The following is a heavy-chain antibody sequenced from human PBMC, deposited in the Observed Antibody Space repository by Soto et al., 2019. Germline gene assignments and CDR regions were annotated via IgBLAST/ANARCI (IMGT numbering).Heavy chain of an antibody. J-gene: IGHJ5*02. CDR2: ISYDGSNK. V-gene: IGHV3-30-3*02. D-gene: IGHD3-16*01. Sequence: QVQLVESGGGVVQPGRSLRLSCAASGFTFSSYAMHWVRQAPGKGLEWVAVISYDGSNKYYADSVKGRFTISRDNSKNTLYLQMNSLRAEDTAVYYCAKELALTNWFDPWGQETLVTVSS. CDR3: AKELALTNWFDP. CDR1: GFTFSSYA.